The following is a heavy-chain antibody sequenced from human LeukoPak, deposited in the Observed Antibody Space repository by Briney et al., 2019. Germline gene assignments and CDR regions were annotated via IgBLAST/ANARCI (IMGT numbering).Heavy chain of an antibody. D-gene: IGHD3-3*01. CDR3: ARDRAWNYFDY. Sequence: GRSLSLSCAPSGFPFSGHGMHWVRQAPGKGLEWVAIISNDGSRKYYAHSVEGRFTISRDNSKNTLYLQMDSLRAEDTAVYYCARDRAWNYFDYWGQGTLVTVSS. J-gene: IGHJ4*02. CDR2: ISNDGSRK. CDR1: GFPFSGHG. V-gene: IGHV3-30*03.